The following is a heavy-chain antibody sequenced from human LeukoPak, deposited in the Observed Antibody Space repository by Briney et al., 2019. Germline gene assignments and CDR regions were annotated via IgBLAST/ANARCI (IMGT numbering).Heavy chain of an antibody. Sequence: SETLSLTCTVSGGSISDYFWSWIRQPPGKGLEWIGYIYRSDTTKYNPSLKSRVIISVDTSKNQFPLKVISVTAADTAVYYCARNQTRNSRIHVLDIWGQATMITVSS. J-gene: IGHJ3*02. CDR2: IYRSDTT. V-gene: IGHV4-59*01. CDR1: GGSISDYF. CDR3: ARNQTRNSRIHVLDI. D-gene: IGHD1-14*01.